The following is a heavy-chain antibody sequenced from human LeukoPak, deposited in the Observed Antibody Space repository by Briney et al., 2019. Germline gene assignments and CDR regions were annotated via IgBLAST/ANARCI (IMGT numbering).Heavy chain of an antibody. V-gene: IGHV3-66*02. CDR3: ARGFGKAAANVFGGYTMDV. CDR1: GFTVDSNY. J-gene: IGHJ6*02. CDR2: IYTGGST. Sequence: GVSLRLSCAASGFTVDSNYMSWVRQAPGKGLERVSLIYTGGSTYYADSVRGRFTISRDNSKNTLYLQMNSLRPEDTAVYYYARGFGKAAANVFGGYTMDVWGQGTTVTVSS. D-gene: IGHD6-13*01.